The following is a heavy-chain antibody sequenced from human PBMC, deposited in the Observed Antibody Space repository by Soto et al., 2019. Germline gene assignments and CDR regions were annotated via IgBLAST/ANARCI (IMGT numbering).Heavy chain of an antibody. D-gene: IGHD3-10*01. Sequence: QVQLVESGGGVVQPGRSLRLSCAASGFTFISYAMHWVRQAPGKGLEWVAVISFDGSTEYYADSVKGRVTISRDNSKNTAYLQMNSLRSEDTAVYYGARSRHGSGSYTHFYYGLDVWGQGTTVTVSS. CDR1: GFTFISYA. CDR2: ISFDGSTE. V-gene: IGHV3-30-3*01. J-gene: IGHJ6*02. CDR3: ARSRHGSGSYTHFYYGLDV.